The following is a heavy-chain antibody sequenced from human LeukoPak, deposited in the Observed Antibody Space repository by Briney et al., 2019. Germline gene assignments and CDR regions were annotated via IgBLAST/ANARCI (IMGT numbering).Heavy chain of an antibody. CDR1: GFTFSSYS. J-gene: IGHJ6*03. Sequence: GGSLRLSCAASGFTFSSYSMNWVRQAPGKGLEWVSYISSSSSTIYYADSVKGRFTISRDNAKNSLYLQMNSLRAEDTAVYYCASLAAAGTQYYYYYYYMDVWGKGTTVTVSS. V-gene: IGHV3-48*01. CDR3: ASLAAAGTQYYYYYYYMDV. D-gene: IGHD6-13*01. CDR2: ISSSSSTI.